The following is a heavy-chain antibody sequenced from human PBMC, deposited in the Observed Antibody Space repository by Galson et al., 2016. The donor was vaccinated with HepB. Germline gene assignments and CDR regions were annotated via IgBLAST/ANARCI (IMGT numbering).Heavy chain of an antibody. D-gene: IGHD4-23*01. V-gene: IGHV1-46*01. Sequence: SVKVSCKASGYAFTNYYIHWVRQAPRQGLEWMGVINPSAGSATYAQKFQGTVFMTRDTSTSTVYLELSSLRSEDTAVYYCARVRSVLTPFFDFWGQGTLVTVSS. CDR2: INPSAGSA. CDR3: ARVRSVLTPFFDF. CDR1: GYAFTNYY. J-gene: IGHJ4*02.